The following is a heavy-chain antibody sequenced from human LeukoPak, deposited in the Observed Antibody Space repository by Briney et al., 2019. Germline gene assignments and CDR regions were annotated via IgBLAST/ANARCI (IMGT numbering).Heavy chain of an antibody. J-gene: IGHJ4*02. CDR1: GFTFSSYS. V-gene: IGHV3-21*01. CDR2: ISSSSSYI. CDR3: ARASFTVVTPGASLDY. Sequence: GGSLRLSCAASGFTFSSYSMNWVRQAPGKGLEWVSSISSSSSYIYYADSVKGRFTISRDNAKNSLYLQMNSLRAEDTAVYYCARASFTVVTPGASLDYWGQGTLVTVSS. D-gene: IGHD4-23*01.